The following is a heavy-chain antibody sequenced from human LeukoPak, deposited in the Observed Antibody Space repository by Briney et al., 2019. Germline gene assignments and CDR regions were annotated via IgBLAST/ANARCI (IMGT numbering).Heavy chain of an antibody. V-gene: IGHV1-2*02. Sequence: ASVKLSCTASGYTFTGYYMHWVREAPGQGLGWMGWINPNSGGTNNEQKYQGRVTMTRNTSSSRGYMELSRRRSNDTVVYYCAKDKVEVLWSDDFDIWGEGKMGTVSS. J-gene: IGHJ3*02. CDR3: AKDKVEVLWSDDFDI. CDR1: GYTFTGYY. CDR2: INPNSGGT. D-gene: IGHD3-10*02.